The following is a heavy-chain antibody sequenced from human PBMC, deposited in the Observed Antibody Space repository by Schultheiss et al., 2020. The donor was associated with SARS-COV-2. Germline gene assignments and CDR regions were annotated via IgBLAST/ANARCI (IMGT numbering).Heavy chain of an antibody. V-gene: IGHV1-69*04. Sequence: KISCKASGYTFTSYYMHWVRQAPGQGLEWMGRIIPILGIANYAQKFQGRVTITADKSTSTAYMELSSLRSDDTAVYYCARGPGIAAAGTNRFWGQGTLVTVSS. D-gene: IGHD6-13*01. J-gene: IGHJ4*02. CDR1: GYTFTSYY. CDR2: IIPILGIA. CDR3: ARGPGIAAAGTNRF.